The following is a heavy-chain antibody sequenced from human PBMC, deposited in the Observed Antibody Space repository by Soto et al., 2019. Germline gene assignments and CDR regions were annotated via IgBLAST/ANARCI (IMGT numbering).Heavy chain of an antibody. D-gene: IGHD6-6*01. J-gene: IGHJ4*02. CDR1: GYRFSTYG. Sequence: ASVKVSCKASGYRFSTYGLNWLRQAPGQGLEWLGWTNTYSDDRNYAQKFRGRVTFTTDTSTNTAFMELRSLISDDTAVYFCARERYVASRHSHFDSWGQGTQVTVSS. CDR3: ARERYVASRHSHFDS. V-gene: IGHV1-18*04. CDR2: TNTYSDDR.